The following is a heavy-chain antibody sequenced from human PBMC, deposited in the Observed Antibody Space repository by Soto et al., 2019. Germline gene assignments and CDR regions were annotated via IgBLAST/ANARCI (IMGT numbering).Heavy chain of an antibody. V-gene: IGHV1-2*04. D-gene: IGHD3-3*01. CDR2: INPNSGGT. J-gene: IGHJ4*02. Sequence: ASVKVSCKASGYTFTGYYMHWVRQAPGQGLEWMGWINPNSGGTNYAQKFQGWVTMTRDTFISTAYMELSRLRSDDTAVYYCAREYYDFWSGYAPHYFDYWGQGTLVTVSS. CDR1: GYTFTGYY. CDR3: AREYYDFWSGYAPHYFDY.